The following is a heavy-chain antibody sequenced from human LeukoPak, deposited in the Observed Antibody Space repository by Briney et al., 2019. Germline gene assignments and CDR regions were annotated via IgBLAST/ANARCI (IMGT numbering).Heavy chain of an antibody. Sequence: PGRSLRLSCAASGFAFDDYAMHWVRQAPGKGLEWVSGISWKSGSIGHADSVKGRFTISRDNAKNSLYLQMNSLRAEDTALYYCAKEGVRGVYFDYWGQGTLVTVSS. CDR3: AKEGVRGVYFDY. CDR1: GFAFDDYA. V-gene: IGHV3-9*01. CDR2: ISWKSGSI. D-gene: IGHD3-10*01. J-gene: IGHJ4*02.